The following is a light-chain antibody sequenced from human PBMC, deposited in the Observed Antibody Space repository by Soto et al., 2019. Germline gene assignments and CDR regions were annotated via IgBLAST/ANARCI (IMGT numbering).Light chain of an antibody. V-gene: IGKV3-20*01. Sequence: EIVLTQSPGTLSLPPGERATLSCRASQSVSSSYLAWYQQKPGQAPRLLIYGASSRATGIPDRFSGSGSGTDFTLTISSLEPEDVAVYYCQQYCSSPWTFGHGTKVEIK. CDR2: GAS. J-gene: IGKJ1*01. CDR3: QQYCSSPWT. CDR1: QSVSSSY.